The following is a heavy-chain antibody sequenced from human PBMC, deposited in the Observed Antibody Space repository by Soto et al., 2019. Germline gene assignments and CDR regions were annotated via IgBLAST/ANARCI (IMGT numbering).Heavy chain of an antibody. V-gene: IGHV1-18*01. CDR2: ISAYNGNT. CDR3: ARDKSLGGPRYCSGGSCWVNWFDP. CDR1: GYTFTSYG. J-gene: IGHJ5*02. Sequence: ASVKVSCKASGYTFTSYGISWVRQAPGQGLEWMGWISAYNGNTNYAQKLQGRVAMTTDTSTSTAYMELRSLRSDDTAVYYCARDKSLGGPRYCSGGSCWVNWFDPWGQGTLVTVSS. D-gene: IGHD2-15*01.